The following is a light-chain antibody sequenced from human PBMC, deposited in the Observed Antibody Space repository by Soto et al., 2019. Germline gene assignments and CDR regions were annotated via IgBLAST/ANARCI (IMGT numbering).Light chain of an antibody. V-gene: IGLV2-14*01. Sequence: LTQPASVSGSPGQSITISCTGTSSDVGGYNYVSWYQQHPGKAPKLMIYDVSNRPSGVSNRFSGSKSGNTASLTISGLQAEDEADYYCSSYTSSSTFYVFGTGTKVTAL. J-gene: IGLJ1*01. CDR3: SSYTSSSTFYV. CDR1: SSDVGGYNY. CDR2: DVS.